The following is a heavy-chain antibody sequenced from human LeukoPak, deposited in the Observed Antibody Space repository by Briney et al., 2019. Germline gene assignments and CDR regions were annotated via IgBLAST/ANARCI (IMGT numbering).Heavy chain of an antibody. V-gene: IGHV3-30-3*01. Sequence: PGGSLRLSCAASGFTFSSYAMHWVRQAPGKGLEWVAVISYDGSNKYYADSVKGRFTISRDNSENTLYLQMNSLRAEDTAVYYCAGDYSFPYWGQGTLVTVSS. CDR1: GFTFSSYA. D-gene: IGHD4-11*01. CDR3: AGDYSFPY. CDR2: ISYDGSNK. J-gene: IGHJ4*02.